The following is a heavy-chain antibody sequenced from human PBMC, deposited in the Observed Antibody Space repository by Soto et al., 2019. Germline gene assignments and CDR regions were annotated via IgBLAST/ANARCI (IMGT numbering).Heavy chain of an antibody. CDR2: INPSSGGT. J-gene: IGHJ6*02. CDR1: GYPFTGPY. Sequence: GASVKVSCKASGYPFTGPYIYWVRQAPGQGLEWMGWINPSSGGTEFAEKFQGRVTVTRDTSIRTVFLELNSLTSDDTGVSYNGMDVWGQGTSVTVSS. V-gene: IGHV1-2*02. CDR3: GMDV.